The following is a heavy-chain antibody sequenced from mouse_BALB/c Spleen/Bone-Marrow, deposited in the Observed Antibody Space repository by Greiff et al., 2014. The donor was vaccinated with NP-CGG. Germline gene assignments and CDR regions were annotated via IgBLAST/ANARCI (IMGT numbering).Heavy chain of an antibody. D-gene: IGHD2-1*01. CDR1: GYTFTSYW. CDR2: IDPSDSET. Sequence: QVQLQQSGAELVKPGAPVKLSCKASGYTFTSYWMNWVKQRPGRGLEWIGRIDPSDSETHYNQKFKDKATLTVNKSSSTAYIQLSSLTSEDSAVYYCARSGGNYVSFAYWGQGTLVTVSA. J-gene: IGHJ3*01. CDR3: ARSGGNYVSFAY. V-gene: IGHV1-69*02.